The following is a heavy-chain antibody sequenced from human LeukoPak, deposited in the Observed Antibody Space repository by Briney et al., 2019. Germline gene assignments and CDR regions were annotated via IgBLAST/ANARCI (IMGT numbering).Heavy chain of an antibody. D-gene: IGHD4-11*01. Sequence: SETLSLTCGVYAGSLTNYFCHWIRQAPGKGLEWVGEISHGGITNYNPPLQSRVTMSVDTSKNQFSLKLSSVTAADTAVYYCARNSNYGNYFDYWGQGNPVTVSS. J-gene: IGHJ4*02. CDR2: ISHGGIT. CDR3: ARNSNYGNYFDY. V-gene: IGHV4-34*01. CDR1: AGSLTNYF.